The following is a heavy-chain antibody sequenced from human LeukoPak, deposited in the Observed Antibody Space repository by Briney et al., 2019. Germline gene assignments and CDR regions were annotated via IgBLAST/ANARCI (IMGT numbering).Heavy chain of an antibody. CDR2: ISYDGSNK. D-gene: IGHD3-9*01. V-gene: IGHV3-30*18. Sequence: PGRSLRLSCAASGFTFSSYGMHWVRQAPGKGLEWVAVISYDGSNKYYADSVKGRFTISRDNSKNTLYLQMNSLRAEDTAVYYYAKDAVDFDWLWGQGTLVTVSS. CDR1: GFTFSSYG. CDR3: AKDAVDFDWL. J-gene: IGHJ4*02.